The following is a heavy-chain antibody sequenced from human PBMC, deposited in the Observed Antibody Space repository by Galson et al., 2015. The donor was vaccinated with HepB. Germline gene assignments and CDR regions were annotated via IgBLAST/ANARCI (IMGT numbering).Heavy chain of an antibody. Sequence: SLRLSCAASAFTFSSSAMHWVRQAPGKGLEWVALISDDGRNTDYADSVKGRFTISRDNSNNTLYLEMSSLRAEDTAVFYCARDSGIYDFWSGYYGGPSGYFDLWGRGTLVTVSS. J-gene: IGHJ2*01. CDR3: ARDSGIYDFWSGYYGGPSGYFDL. CDR1: AFTFSSSA. V-gene: IGHV3-30-3*01. CDR2: ISDDGRNT. D-gene: IGHD3-3*01.